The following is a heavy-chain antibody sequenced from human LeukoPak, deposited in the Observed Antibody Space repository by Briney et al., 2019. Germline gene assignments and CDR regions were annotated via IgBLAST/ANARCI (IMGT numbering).Heavy chain of an antibody. CDR3: ARGDYYYYYYMDV. J-gene: IGHJ6*03. CDR1: GYTFTGYY. Sequence: GASMKVSCKASGYTFTGYYIHWVRQAPGQGLEWMGWINPNSGGTNYAQKFQGRVTMTRDTSISTAYMELSRLRSDDTAVYYCARGDYYYYYYMDVWGKGTTVTVSS. V-gene: IGHV1-2*02. CDR2: INPNSGGT.